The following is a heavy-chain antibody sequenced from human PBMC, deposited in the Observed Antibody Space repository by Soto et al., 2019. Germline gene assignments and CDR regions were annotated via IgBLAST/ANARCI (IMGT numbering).Heavy chain of an antibody. V-gene: IGHV3-30-3*01. Sequence: QVQLVESGGGVVQPGRSLRLSCAASGFNFDVYAMHWVRQAPGKGLEWVAIISYDGGNEYYADSVKGRSTISRDNSRNTLSLQMNSLRAEDTAVYYCARDMGSHSQFIFEYWGQGALVTVSS. J-gene: IGHJ4*02. D-gene: IGHD3-10*01. CDR2: ISYDGGNE. CDR3: ARDMGSHSQFIFEY. CDR1: GFNFDVYA.